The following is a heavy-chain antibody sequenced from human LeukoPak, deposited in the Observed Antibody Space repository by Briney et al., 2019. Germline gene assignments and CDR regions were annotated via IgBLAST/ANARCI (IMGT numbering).Heavy chain of an antibody. CDR3: ARVWDSNAFDI. CDR2: IYYSGST. Sequence: SETLCLTCTVSGGSLSSYYWSWIRQPPGKGLEWIGYIYYSGSTNYNPSLKSRVTISVDTSKNQFSLKLSSVTAADTAVYYCARVWDSNAFDIWGQGTMVTVSS. D-gene: IGHD1-26*01. V-gene: IGHV4-59*01. J-gene: IGHJ3*02. CDR1: GGSLSSYY.